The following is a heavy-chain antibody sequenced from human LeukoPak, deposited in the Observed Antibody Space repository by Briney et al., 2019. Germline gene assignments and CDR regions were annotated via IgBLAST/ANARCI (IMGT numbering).Heavy chain of an antibody. J-gene: IGHJ6*03. V-gene: IGHV3-21*01. Sequence: PGGSLRLSCETSGFTFSSHVMNWVRQAPGKGLEWVSSITGSSKDIDYADSLRGRFTISRDNAKSSLFLQMNSLRVEDTAVYYCVREGSGSTHYMDVWGKGTTVTVSS. CDR2: ITGSSKDI. CDR3: VREGSGSTHYMDV. CDR1: GFTFSSHV. D-gene: IGHD3-10*01.